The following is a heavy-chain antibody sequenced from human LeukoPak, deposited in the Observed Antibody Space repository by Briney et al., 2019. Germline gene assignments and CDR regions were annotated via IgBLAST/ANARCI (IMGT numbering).Heavy chain of an antibody. J-gene: IGHJ4*02. CDR1: GFTLRSYD. CDR2: TSGSGGNT. CDR3: AKEYSGYDFDY. V-gene: IGHV3-23*01. Sequence: PGGSLRLSCAASGFTLRSYDMSRVRQAPGKGLEWVAATSGSGGNTYYADSVKGRFTISRDNSKNTLYLQMNSLRAEDTAVYYCAKEYSGYDFDYWGQGTLVTVSS. D-gene: IGHD5-12*01.